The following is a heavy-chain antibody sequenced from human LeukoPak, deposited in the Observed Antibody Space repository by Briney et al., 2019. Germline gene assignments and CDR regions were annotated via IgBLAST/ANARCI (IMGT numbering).Heavy chain of an antibody. Sequence: GASVKVSCKASGYTFTGYYMHWVRQAPGQGLEWMGWMNSKNGDVNYVQKFQGRVTMTRDTSISTAYLELSNLRSEDTAVYYCARVRWFGEGNYMDVWGTGTAVTVSS. V-gene: IGHV1-2*02. D-gene: IGHD3-10*01. CDR2: MNSKNGDV. CDR1: GYTFTGYY. J-gene: IGHJ6*03. CDR3: ARVRWFGEGNYMDV.